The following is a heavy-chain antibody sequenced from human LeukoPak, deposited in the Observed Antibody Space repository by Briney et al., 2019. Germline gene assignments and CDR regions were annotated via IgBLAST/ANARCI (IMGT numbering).Heavy chain of an antibody. Sequence: GASVKVSCKASGYTFTSYAMHWVRHAPGQRLEWMGWINAGNGNTKYSQEFQGRVTITRDTSASTAYMELSSLRSEDMAVYYCARDLCIAAAGTFDYWGQGTLVTVSS. CDR3: ARDLCIAAAGTFDY. V-gene: IGHV1-3*03. J-gene: IGHJ4*02. CDR2: INAGNGNT. CDR1: GYTFTSYA. D-gene: IGHD6-13*01.